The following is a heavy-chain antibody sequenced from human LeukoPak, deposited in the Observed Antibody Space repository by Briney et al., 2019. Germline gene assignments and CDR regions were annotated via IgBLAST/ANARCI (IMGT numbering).Heavy chain of an antibody. V-gene: IGHV3-48*01. D-gene: IGHD3/OR15-3a*01. CDR3: AXXXXXSDFWTXYYSMXL. CDR1: GFSLSSHS. Sequence: PGGSLRLSCAASGFSLSSHSLNWVRQAPGKGLEWVAYIGTNGRPIYYADSVKGRFTVSRDNAKNSQYLQIDNVRADDTAVYFCAXXXXXSDFWTXYYSMXLWGKGXTVXVSS. CDR2: IGTNGRPI. J-gene: IGHJ6*03.